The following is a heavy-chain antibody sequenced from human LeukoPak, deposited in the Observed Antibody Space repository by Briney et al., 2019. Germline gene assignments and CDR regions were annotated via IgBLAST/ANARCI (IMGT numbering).Heavy chain of an antibody. Sequence: SETLSLTCTVSGGSISSGDYYWSWIRQPPGKGLEWIGYIYYSGSTYYNPSLKSRVTISVDTSKNQFSLKLSSVTAADTAVYYCARHKTYYDSSGSFDYWGQGTLVTVSS. D-gene: IGHD3-22*01. J-gene: IGHJ4*02. V-gene: IGHV4-30-4*01. CDR3: ARHKTYYDSSGSFDY. CDR1: GGSISSGDYY. CDR2: IYYSGST.